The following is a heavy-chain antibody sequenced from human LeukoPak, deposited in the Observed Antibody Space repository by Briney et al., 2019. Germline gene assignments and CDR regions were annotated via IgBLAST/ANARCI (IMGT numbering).Heavy chain of an antibody. CDR2: IYSGGST. V-gene: IGHV3-66*02. D-gene: IGHD4-23*01. J-gene: IGHJ3*02. CDR1: GFAVSNNY. Sequence: GGSLRLSCAASGFAVSNNYMSWVRQAPGKGLEWVSIIYSGGSTYYADSVRGRFTISRDNSKNTLYLQMNSLRAEDTAVYYCARDRVTRGAFDIRGQGTMVTVSS. CDR3: ARDRVTRGAFDI.